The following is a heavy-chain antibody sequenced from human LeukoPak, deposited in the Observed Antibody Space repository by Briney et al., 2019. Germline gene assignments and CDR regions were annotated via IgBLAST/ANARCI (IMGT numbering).Heavy chain of an antibody. Sequence: SGPTLVNPTQTLTLTCTFSGFSLSISGVGVGWIRRPPGKALEWLALIYWNDDKRYSPSLKSRLTITKDASKNQVVLSMTTMDPVDTATYYCAHKIRGSSYFDYWGQGTLVTVSS. J-gene: IGHJ4*02. V-gene: IGHV2-5*01. CDR3: AHKIRGSSYFDY. D-gene: IGHD3-10*01. CDR1: GFSLSISGVG. CDR2: IYWNDDK.